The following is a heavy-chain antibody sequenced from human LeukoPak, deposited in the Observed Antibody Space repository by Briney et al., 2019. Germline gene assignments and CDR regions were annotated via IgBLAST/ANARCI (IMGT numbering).Heavy chain of an antibody. CDR1: GGSFSGYY. CDR2: VNHSGST. CDR3: ARVGARGMI. J-gene: IGHJ3*02. D-gene: IGHD6-13*01. V-gene: IGHV4-34*01. Sequence: PSETLSLTCAVYGGSFSGYYWSWIRQSPGKGLEWIGEVNHSGSTNYNPSLKSRVTISVDTSKNQFSLKLSSVTAVDTAVYYCARVGARGMIWGLGTTVTVSS.